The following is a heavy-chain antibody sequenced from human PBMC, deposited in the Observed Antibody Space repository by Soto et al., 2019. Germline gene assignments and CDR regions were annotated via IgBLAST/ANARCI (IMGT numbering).Heavy chain of an antibody. Sequence: LSLTCTVSGGSISSGGYYWSWIRQHPGKGLEWIGYIYYSGSTYYNPSLKSRVTISVDTSKNQFSLKLSSVTAADTAVYYCARNGIDSSGYFDYWRQGTLVTVSS. CDR2: IYYSGST. V-gene: IGHV4-31*03. D-gene: IGHD3-22*01. CDR3: ARNGIDSSGYFDY. CDR1: GGSISSGGYY. J-gene: IGHJ4*02.